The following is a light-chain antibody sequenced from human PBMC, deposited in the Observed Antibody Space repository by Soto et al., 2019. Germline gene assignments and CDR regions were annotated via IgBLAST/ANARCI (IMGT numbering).Light chain of an antibody. J-gene: IGLJ2*01. CDR1: SSDVGGYNY. Sequence: QSVLTQPASLSGSPGQSITISCTGTSSDVGGYNYVSWYQQHPGKAPKLMIYDVSNRPSGVSNRFSGSKSGNTASLTISGLQAEDEADYYCSSYTSSSTYVAFGGGTKVTVL. CDR3: SSYTSSSTYVA. V-gene: IGLV2-14*01. CDR2: DVS.